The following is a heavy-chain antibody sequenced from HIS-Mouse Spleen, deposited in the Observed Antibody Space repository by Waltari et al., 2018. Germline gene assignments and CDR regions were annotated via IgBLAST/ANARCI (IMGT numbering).Heavy chain of an antibody. CDR3: ARSPYYDFWSGYSDNWFDP. CDR1: GGSISSGGYY. J-gene: IGHJ5*02. D-gene: IGHD3-3*01. Sequence: QVQLQESGPGLVKPSQTLSLTCTVSGGSISSGGYYWSWIRQHPGKGLEWIGFIYYIGSTYYHPSLKSRVTISVETSKNQFSLKLSSVTAADTAVYYCARSPYYDFWSGYSDNWFDPWGQGTLVTVSS. V-gene: IGHV4-31*03. CDR2: IYYIGST.